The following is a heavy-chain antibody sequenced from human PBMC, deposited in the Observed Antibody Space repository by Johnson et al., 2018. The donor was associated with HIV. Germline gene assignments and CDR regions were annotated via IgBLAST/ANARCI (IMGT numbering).Heavy chain of an antibody. CDR1: GFTFSSYG. CDR2: IWYDGSNK. J-gene: IGHJ3*02. CDR3: VGGWDAFDI. D-gene: IGHD3-16*01. V-gene: IGHV3-30*19. Sequence: QVQLVESGGGVVQHGRSLRLSCAASGFTFSSYGMHWVRQAPGKGLEWVAVIWYDGSNKYYADSVKGRFTISRDNSKNTLYLQMNSLRAEDTAVYYCVGGWDAFDIWGQGTMVTVSS.